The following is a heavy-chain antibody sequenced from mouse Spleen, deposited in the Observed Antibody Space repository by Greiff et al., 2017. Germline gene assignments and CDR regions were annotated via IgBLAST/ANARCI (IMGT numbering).Heavy chain of an antibody. CDR2: INPYNGDT. J-gene: IGHJ4*01. V-gene: IGHV1-20*01. Sequence: VQLQQSGPELVKPGASVKISCKASGYSFTGYSMNWVKQSHGKSLEWIGRINPYNGDTFYNQKFKSKATLTVDTSSSTAYMQLSSLTSEDSAVYYCARSDDYDVGYAMDYWGQGTSVTVSS. CDR1: GYSFTGYS. D-gene: IGHD2-4*01. CDR3: ARSDDYDVGYAMDY.